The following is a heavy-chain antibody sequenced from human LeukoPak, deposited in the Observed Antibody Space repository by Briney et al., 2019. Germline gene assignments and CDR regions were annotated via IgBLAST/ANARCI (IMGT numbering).Heavy chain of an antibody. D-gene: IGHD5-18*01. V-gene: IGHV3-21*01. CDR2: ISSSSSSI. CDR1: GFTFSSYS. J-gene: IGHJ4*02. CDR3: ARASGDIVETATMGSY. Sequence: GGSLRLSCAASGFTFSSYSMNWVHQAPGKGLEWVSSISSSSSSIYYADSVKGRFTISRDSAKNSLYLQMNSLRAEDTAVYYCARASGDIVETATMGSYWGQGTLVTVSS.